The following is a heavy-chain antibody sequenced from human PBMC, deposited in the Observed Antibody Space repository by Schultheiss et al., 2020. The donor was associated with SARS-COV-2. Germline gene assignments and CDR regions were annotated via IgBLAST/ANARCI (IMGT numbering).Heavy chain of an antibody. Sequence: GGSLRLSCAASGFTFSSYAMHWVRQAPGKGLEWVAVISYDGSNKYYADSVKGRFTISRDNSKNTLYLQMNSLRAEDTAVYYCARDSSIAARRGWFDPWGQGTLVTVSS. D-gene: IGHD6-6*01. V-gene: IGHV3-30*01. CDR2: ISYDGSNK. CDR3: ARDSSIAARRGWFDP. CDR1: GFTFSSYA. J-gene: IGHJ5*02.